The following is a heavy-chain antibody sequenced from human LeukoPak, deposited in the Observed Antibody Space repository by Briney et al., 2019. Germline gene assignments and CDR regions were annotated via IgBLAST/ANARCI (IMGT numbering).Heavy chain of an antibody. D-gene: IGHD2/OR15-2a*01. CDR3: AREGGPFRPLDY. CDR1: GGSISSTNW. V-gene: IGHV4-4*02. CDR2: VNVLGNT. J-gene: IGHJ4*02. Sequence: PSGTLSLTCGVSGGSISSTNWWTWVRQPPGKGLEWIGEVNVLGNTNYNPSLESRVTISIDKSENHVSLKLTSVTAADTAVYYCAREGGPFRPLDYSGQGTLVTGSS.